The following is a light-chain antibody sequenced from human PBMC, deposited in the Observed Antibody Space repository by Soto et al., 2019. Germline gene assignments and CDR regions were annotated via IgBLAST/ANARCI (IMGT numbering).Light chain of an antibody. CDR2: EVS. V-gene: IGLV2-8*01. CDR3: AAWDDSLNGPV. CDR1: SSDVGGYDY. J-gene: IGLJ3*02. Sequence: QSALTQPPSASGSPGQSVTISCTGTSSDVGGYDYVSWYQQHPGKAPKLMIYEVSKRPSGVPDRFSGSKSGNTASLTVSGLQAEDEADYHCAAWDDSLNGPVFGGGTKLTVL.